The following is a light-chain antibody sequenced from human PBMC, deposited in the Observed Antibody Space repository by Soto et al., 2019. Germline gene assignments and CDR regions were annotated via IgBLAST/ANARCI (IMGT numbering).Light chain of an antibody. CDR3: QSYDSSLTVWV. J-gene: IGLJ3*02. Sequence: QLVLTQPPSVSGAPGQRVTISCTGSSSSTGAGYDVHWYQQLPGTVPKLLIYANTNRPSGVPDRFSGSKSGTSASLAITGLQAEDEADYYCQSYDSSLTVWVFGGGPKLTVL. V-gene: IGLV1-40*01. CDR1: SSSTGAGYD. CDR2: ANT.